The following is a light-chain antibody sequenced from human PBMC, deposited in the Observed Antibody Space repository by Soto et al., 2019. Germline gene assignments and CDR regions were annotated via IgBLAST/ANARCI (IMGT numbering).Light chain of an antibody. CDR3: ATWDDRLNGYV. V-gene: IGLV1-44*01. Sequence: QPVLTQPPSASGTPGQRVTISCSGSNSNIGSNTVNWYQQLPGTAPILLIYSNNQRSSGVPDRFSGSRSGTSGSLAISGLQSEDEADYYCATWDDRLNGYVFGSGTKLTVL. CDR2: SNN. J-gene: IGLJ1*01. CDR1: NSNIGSNT.